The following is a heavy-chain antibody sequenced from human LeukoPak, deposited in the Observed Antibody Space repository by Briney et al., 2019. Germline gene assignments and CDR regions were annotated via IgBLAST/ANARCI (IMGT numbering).Heavy chain of an antibody. CDR3: ARQPDFWSGYFDY. CDR1: GGSISSSNW. V-gene: IGHV4-4*02. J-gene: IGHJ4*02. Sequence: SETLSLTCAVSGGSISSSNWWSWVRQPPGKGLEWIGEIYHSGSTNYNPSLKSRVTISVDKSKNQFSLKLSSVTAADTAVYYCARQPDFWSGYFDYWGQGTLVTVSS. D-gene: IGHD3-3*01. CDR2: IYHSGST.